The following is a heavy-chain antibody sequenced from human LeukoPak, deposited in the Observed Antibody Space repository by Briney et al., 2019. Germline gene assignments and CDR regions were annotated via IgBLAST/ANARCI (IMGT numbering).Heavy chain of an antibody. Sequence: ASVKVSCKASGYTFSSYGISWVRQAPGQGLEWMGWITVYNGNTKYAHKYQDRVTMTTDISTSTAYMDLRSLRSDDTAVYYCARDRGYEQQRWFDLWGQGTLVTVSS. D-gene: IGHD6-13*01. V-gene: IGHV1-18*01. J-gene: IGHJ5*01. CDR3: ARDRGYEQQRWFDL. CDR1: GYTFSSYG. CDR2: ITVYNGNT.